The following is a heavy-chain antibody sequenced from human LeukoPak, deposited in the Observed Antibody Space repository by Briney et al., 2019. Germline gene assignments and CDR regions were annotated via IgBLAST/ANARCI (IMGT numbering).Heavy chain of an antibody. V-gene: IGHV3-23*01. J-gene: IGHJ4*02. CDR2: ISGSGSST. CDR3: ARDFDLYCSGGRCYPSHFDY. Sequence: KSGGSLRLSCAASGFTFSSYAMSWVRQAPGKGLEWVSAISGSGSSTYYADSVKGRFTISRDNSKNTLYLRMNSLRVEDTAVYYCARDFDLYCSGGRCYPSHFDYWGQGTLVTVSS. D-gene: IGHD2-15*01. CDR1: GFTFSSYA.